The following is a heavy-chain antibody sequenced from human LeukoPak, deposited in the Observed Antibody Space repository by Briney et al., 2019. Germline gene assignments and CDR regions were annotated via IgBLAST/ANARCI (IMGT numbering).Heavy chain of an antibody. D-gene: IGHD3-9*01. CDR3: ARDRHDILTGYYPFFDY. Sequence: GGSLRLSCAASGFTFGGYVMSWVRQAPGKGLEWVSGIFGSGGGTYYADSVKGRFTISRDNSKNTLYLQMNSLRAEDTAVYYCARDRHDILTGYYPFFDYWGQGTLVTVSS. J-gene: IGHJ4*02. CDR2: IFGSGGGT. V-gene: IGHV3-23*01. CDR1: GFTFGGYV.